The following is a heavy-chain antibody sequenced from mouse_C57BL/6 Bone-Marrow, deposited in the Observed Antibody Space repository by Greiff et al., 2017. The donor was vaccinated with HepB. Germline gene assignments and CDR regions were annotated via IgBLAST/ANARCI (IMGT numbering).Heavy chain of an antibody. CDR3: ASHYYGSPYWYFDV. CDR1: GFSFTSYG. V-gene: IGHV2-2*01. Sequence: QVHVKQSGPGLVQPSQSLSITCTVSGFSFTSYGVHWVRQSPGKGLEWLGVIWSGGSTDYNAAFISRLSISKDNSKSQVFFKMNSLQADDTAIYYCASHYYGSPYWYFDVWGTGTTVTVSS. J-gene: IGHJ1*03. D-gene: IGHD1-1*01. CDR2: IWSGGST.